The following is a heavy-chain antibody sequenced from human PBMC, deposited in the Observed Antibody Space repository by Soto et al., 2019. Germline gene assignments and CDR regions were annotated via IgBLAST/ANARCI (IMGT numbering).Heavy chain of an antibody. CDR1: GYTFTNYG. CDR3: AREGIRPYYYCGMDV. Sequence: QVQLVQSGTEVKKPGASVKVSCKASGYTFTNYGISWVRQAPGQGLEWMGWISGYNGDTDYAQKVQGRVTMTTHTSPSTVYMELWSLSSDDTAVYYCAREGIRPYYYCGMDVWGQGTTVTVSS. J-gene: IGHJ6*02. D-gene: IGHD3-10*01. V-gene: IGHV1-18*01. CDR2: ISGYNGDT.